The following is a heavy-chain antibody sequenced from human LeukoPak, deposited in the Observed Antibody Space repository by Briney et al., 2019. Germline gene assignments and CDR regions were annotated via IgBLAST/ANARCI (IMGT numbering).Heavy chain of an antibody. CDR1: GFTFSSYW. Sequence: PGGSLRLSRAASGFTFSSYWMSWVRQAPGKGLEWVANIKQDGSEKYYVDSVKGRFTISRDNAKNSLYLQMNSLRAEDTAVYYCARDSSYSGSYRWFDPWGQGTLVTVSS. J-gene: IGHJ5*02. CDR2: IKQDGSEK. D-gene: IGHD1-26*01. V-gene: IGHV3-7*01. CDR3: ARDSSYSGSYRWFDP.